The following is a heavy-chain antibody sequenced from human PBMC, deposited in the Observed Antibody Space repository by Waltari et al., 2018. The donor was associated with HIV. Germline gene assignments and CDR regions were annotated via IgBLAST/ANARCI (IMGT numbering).Heavy chain of an antibody. CDR1: GGSFSGSY. D-gene: IGHD3-10*01. V-gene: IGHV4-34*02. CDR3: ASRLSGTNHGRPFDS. J-gene: IGHJ5*01. Sequence: QVSLQQWGAGLLEPSETLSLSCGVHGGSFSGSYWTWIRQPPGKRLEWIAEISPSGVSNSNPSLKTRAAISLDTFKTQSSLKMTSVTDKDTAVYFCASRLSGTNHGRPFDSWGQGIAVVVSS. CDR2: ISPSGVS.